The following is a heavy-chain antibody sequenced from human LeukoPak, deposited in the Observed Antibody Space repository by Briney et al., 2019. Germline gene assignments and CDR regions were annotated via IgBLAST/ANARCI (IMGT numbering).Heavy chain of an antibody. CDR2: INADGSSA. V-gene: IGHV3-74*01. Sequence: GGSRRLSCAASGFTLSNYWMHWVRQAPGKGLVWVSRINADGSSASYADSVKGRFTISRDNAKNTLYLQMNSLRAEDTAMYYCARDYGRSRDYGMDVWGQGTTVTVSS. CDR3: ARDYGRSRDYGMDV. CDR1: GFTLSNYW. J-gene: IGHJ6*02. D-gene: IGHD3-10*01.